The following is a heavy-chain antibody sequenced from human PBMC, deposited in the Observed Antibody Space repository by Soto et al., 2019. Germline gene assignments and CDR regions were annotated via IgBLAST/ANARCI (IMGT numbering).Heavy chain of an antibody. CDR2: IGPESGAT. D-gene: IGHD5-12*01. CDR3: GRGRSGQIVVFY. CDR1: GYTFTGHY. J-gene: IGHJ4*02. Sequence: ASVKVSFKASGYTFTGHYIHWVRQAPEQGPEWMGEIGPESGATRYAQKFQGRVTMTRDMSIATVYMELNNLSPDDTAVYYCGRGRSGQIVVFYWGQGTPVTVSS. V-gene: IGHV1-2*02.